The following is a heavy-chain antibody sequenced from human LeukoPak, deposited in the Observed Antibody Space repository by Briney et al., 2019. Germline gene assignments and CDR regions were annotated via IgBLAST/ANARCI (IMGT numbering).Heavy chain of an antibody. CDR2: MKPDGSEK. J-gene: IGHJ4*02. D-gene: IGHD2-2*02. CDR1: GFTFSSHW. CDR3: ARDPRQSHLVYTTGDY. V-gene: IGHV3-7*01. Sequence: PGGSLRLSCAVSGFTFSSHWMSWVRQAPGKGLEWVANMKPDGSEKYYVDSVKGRFTISRDSSKNSLYLQMNSLRVEDTAVYYCARDPRQSHLVYTTGDYWGQGTLVTVSS.